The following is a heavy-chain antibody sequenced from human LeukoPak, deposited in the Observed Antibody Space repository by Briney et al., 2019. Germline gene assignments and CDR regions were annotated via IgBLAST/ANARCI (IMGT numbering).Heavy chain of an antibody. CDR1: GFTFDDYA. Sequence: PGRSLRLSCAASGFTFDDYAMHWVRQAPGKGLEWVSGISWNSGSIGYADSVKGRFTISRDNAKNSLYLQMNSLRAEDTALYYCAKSGGSGWYSFYFGYWGQGTLVTVSS. V-gene: IGHV3-9*01. J-gene: IGHJ4*02. CDR2: ISWNSGSI. CDR3: AKSGGSGWYSFYFGY. D-gene: IGHD6-19*01.